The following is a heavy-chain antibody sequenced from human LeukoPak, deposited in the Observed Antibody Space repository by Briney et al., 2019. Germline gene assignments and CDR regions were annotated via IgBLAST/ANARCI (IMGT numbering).Heavy chain of an antibody. V-gene: IGHV4-30-4*01. CDR2: IYYSGDT. J-gene: IGHJ4*02. CDR3: ARDAFDSNYFDY. Sequence: PSQTLSLTCTVSGSSISSGDFYWSWIRQSPGQGLEWIGYIYYSGDTYYNPSLKSRVTISVDTSKNQFSLKLSSMTAADTAVYYCARDAFDSNYFDYWGQGTLVTVSS. CDR1: GSSISSGDFY. D-gene: IGHD4-11*01.